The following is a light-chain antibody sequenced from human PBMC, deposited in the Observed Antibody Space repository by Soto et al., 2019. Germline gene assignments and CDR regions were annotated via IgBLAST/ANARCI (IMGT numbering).Light chain of an antibody. CDR2: NVS. V-gene: IGLV2-14*01. CDR1: SSDVGGYNY. CDR3: SSFTSTSTVL. J-gene: IGLJ2*01. Sequence: QSALTQPASVSGSPGQSITISCTGTSSDVGGYNYVSWYQQHPGKAPKLMIYNVSNRPSGVCNRFSGSKSGNTASLTISGLQAEDEGHYYCSSFTSTSTVLFGGGTKVTVL.